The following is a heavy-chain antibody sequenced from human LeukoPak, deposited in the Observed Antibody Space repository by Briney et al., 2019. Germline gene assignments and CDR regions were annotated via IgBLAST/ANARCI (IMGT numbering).Heavy chain of an antibody. CDR1: GFSFSNYA. V-gene: IGHV3-23*01. CDR3: AKWGDYDVLTGYYGSDY. D-gene: IGHD3-9*01. J-gene: IGHJ4*02. CDR2: ISGRDDST. Sequence: GASLRLSCAASGFSFSNYAMSWVRQVPGKGLEWVSAISGRDDSTYYADSVKGRFTISRDTSKNTLYLQMNSLRAEDTAVYYYAKWGDYDVLTGYYGSDYWGQGTLVTVSS.